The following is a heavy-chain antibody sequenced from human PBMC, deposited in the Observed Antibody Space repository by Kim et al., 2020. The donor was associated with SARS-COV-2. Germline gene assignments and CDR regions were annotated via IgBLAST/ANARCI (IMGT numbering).Heavy chain of an antibody. Sequence: ADSVSGRFTISRDKCKNKLYLQMNSRRAGDTAVYYCARLRSAARTWDFDYWGQGTLGTVSS. V-gene: IGHV3-23*01. J-gene: IGHJ4*02. CDR3: ARLRSAARTWDFDY. D-gene: IGHD6-13*01.